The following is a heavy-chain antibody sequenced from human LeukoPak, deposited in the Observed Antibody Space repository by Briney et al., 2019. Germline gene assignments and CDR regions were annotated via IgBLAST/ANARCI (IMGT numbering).Heavy chain of an antibody. V-gene: IGHV4-61*02. CDR3: ARVGDDYGDYGGGNDAFDI. CDR1: GGSISSGSYY. D-gene: IGHD4-17*01. CDR2: IHTSGST. J-gene: IGHJ3*02. Sequence: SETLSLTCTVSGGSISSGSYYWSWIRQPAGKGLEWIGRIHTSGSTNYNPSLKSRVTISVDTSKNQFSLKLSSVTAADTAVYYCARVGDDYGDYGGGNDAFDIWGQGTMVTVSS.